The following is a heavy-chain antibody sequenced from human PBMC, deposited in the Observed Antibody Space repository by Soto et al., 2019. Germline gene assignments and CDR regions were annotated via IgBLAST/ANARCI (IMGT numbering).Heavy chain of an antibody. V-gene: IGHV1-2*02. J-gene: IGHJ4*02. CDR3: ASEDCRNTNCLKGFDY. CDR1: GYTFTDYY. Sequence: ASVKVSCNTSGYTFTDYYMHWVRQAPGQGFEWVGGINPKSGGPKYVPKFQGRVTVTRDTSTSTAYMELNRLTSDDTAVYYCASEDCRNTNCLKGFDYWGQGTLVTVSS. CDR2: INPKSGGP. D-gene: IGHD2-15*01.